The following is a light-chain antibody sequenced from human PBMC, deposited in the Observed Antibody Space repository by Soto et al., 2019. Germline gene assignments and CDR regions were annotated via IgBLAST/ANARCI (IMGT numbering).Light chain of an antibody. CDR1: QSVDSH. CDR2: DAS. J-gene: IGKJ4*01. Sequence: EIVLTQSPPTLSLSPGERATLSCRASQSVDSHLTWYQQKPGQAPRLLIYDASNRATGIPARFSGRGSGTNFTLTISSLEPEDFAVYFCQQRTNWRLTFGGGTKVDIK. CDR3: QQRTNWRLT. V-gene: IGKV3-11*01.